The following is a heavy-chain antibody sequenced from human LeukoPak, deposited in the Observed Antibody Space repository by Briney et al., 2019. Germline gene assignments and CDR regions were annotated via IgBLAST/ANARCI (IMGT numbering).Heavy chain of an antibody. CDR3: AKDLAPLFHCGRTSRYAFDF. CDR2: ISGSGGST. V-gene: IGHV3-23*01. J-gene: IGHJ3*01. Sequence: GGSLRLSCAASGFTFSSYAMSWVRQAPGKGLEWVSAISGSGGSTSYADSVKGRFTISRDNSKNTLYLQVNSLRAEDTAVYYCAKDLAPLFHCGRTSRYAFDFWGQGTMVTVSS. D-gene: IGHD2-2*01. CDR1: GFTFSSYA.